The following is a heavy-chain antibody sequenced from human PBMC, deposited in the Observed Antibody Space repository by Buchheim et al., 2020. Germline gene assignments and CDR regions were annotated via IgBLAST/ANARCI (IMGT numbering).Heavy chain of an antibody. J-gene: IGHJ2*01. Sequence: QVRLQESGPGLVKPSQTLSLTCTVSGGSISSGGYYWSWIRQHPGKGLEWIGYIYYSGSTYYNPSLKSRVTISVDTSKNQFSLKLSSVTAADTAVYYCARGARAPFVRAARPNWYFDLWGRGTL. D-gene: IGHD6-6*01. CDR2: IYYSGST. CDR1: GGSISSGGYY. CDR3: ARGARAPFVRAARPNWYFDL. V-gene: IGHV4-31*03.